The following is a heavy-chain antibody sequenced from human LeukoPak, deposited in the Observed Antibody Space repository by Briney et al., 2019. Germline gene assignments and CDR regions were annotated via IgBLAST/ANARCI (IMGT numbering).Heavy chain of an antibody. CDR1: GYTFTSYY. CDR3: VGSHRGAEYFQH. V-gene: IGHV1-46*01. J-gene: IGHJ1*01. Sequence: ASVKVSCKASGYTFTSYYMHWVRQAPGQGLEWMGIINPSGGNTSYAQKFQGRVTMTRDTSTSTVYMELSSLRSEDTAVYYCVGSHRGAEYFQHWGQGTLVTVSS. CDR2: INPSGGNT. D-gene: IGHD2-15*01.